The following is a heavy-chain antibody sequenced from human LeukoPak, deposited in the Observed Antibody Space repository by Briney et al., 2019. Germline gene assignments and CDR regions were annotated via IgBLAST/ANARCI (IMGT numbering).Heavy chain of an antibody. Sequence: ASVKVSCKVSGYTLTELSMHWVRQAPGKGLEWMGGFDPEDGETIYVQKFQGRVTMTEDTSTDTAYMELSSLRSEDTAVYYCATDHRLRFLEWFFAFDIWGQGTMVTVSS. J-gene: IGHJ3*02. CDR2: FDPEDGET. CDR1: GYTLTELS. V-gene: IGHV1-24*01. D-gene: IGHD3-3*01. CDR3: ATDHRLRFLEWFFAFDI.